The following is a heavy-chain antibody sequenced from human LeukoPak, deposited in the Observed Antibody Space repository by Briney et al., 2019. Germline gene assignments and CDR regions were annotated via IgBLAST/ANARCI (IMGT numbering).Heavy chain of an antibody. Sequence: GASVTVSCTASGGTFSSYAISWVRQAPGRGLEWMGGIIPIFGTANYAQKFQGRVTITADESTSTAYMELSSLRSEDTAVYYCARDKNYYDSSGYLYWGQGTLVTVSS. CDR1: GGTFSSYA. J-gene: IGHJ4*02. D-gene: IGHD3-22*01. V-gene: IGHV1-69*13. CDR3: ARDKNYYDSSGYLY. CDR2: IIPIFGTA.